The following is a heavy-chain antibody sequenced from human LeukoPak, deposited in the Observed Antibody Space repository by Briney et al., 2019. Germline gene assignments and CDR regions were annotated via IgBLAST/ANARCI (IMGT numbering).Heavy chain of an antibody. CDR3: ARDLGQLVLEGWFDP. J-gene: IGHJ5*02. Sequence: KPGGSLRLSCAASGFTFSSYSMNWVRQAPGKGLEWVSSISSSSSYIYYADSVKGRFTISRDNAKNSLYLQMNSLRAEDTAVYYCARDLGQLVLEGWFDPWGQGTLVTVSS. V-gene: IGHV3-21*01. CDR1: GFTFSSYS. D-gene: IGHD6-13*01. CDR2: ISSSSSYI.